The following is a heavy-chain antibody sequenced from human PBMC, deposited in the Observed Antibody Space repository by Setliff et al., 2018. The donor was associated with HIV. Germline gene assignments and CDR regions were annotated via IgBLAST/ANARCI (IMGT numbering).Heavy chain of an antibody. D-gene: IGHD6-13*01. CDR2: IYSGGST. CDR3: ARDCRVGWVFTYGMDV. V-gene: IGHV3-53*05. J-gene: IGHJ6*02. CDR1: GFTFRSYW. Sequence: GGSLRLSCAASGFTFRSYWMYWVRQPPGKGLVWVSVIYSGGSTYYADSVKGRFTISRDNSKNTLFLQMNSLRPEDTAVYYCARDCRVGWVFTYGMDVWGQGTLVTVSS.